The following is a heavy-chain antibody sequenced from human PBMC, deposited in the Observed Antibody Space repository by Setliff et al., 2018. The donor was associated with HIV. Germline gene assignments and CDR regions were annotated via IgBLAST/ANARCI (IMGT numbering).Heavy chain of an antibody. D-gene: IGHD2-15*01. J-gene: IGHJ4*02. V-gene: IGHV4-59*03. Sequence: SETLSLTCSVSGDSISRYYWSWIRQSPARGLEWIGYVYHSGTTNFNPSLKSRVTMSLDTSRSQLSLNLRSVTAADAGVYYCARVALLNDHILTAPEYVDIWGQGTQVTVSS. CDR1: GDSISRYY. CDR2: VYHSGTT. CDR3: ARVALLNDHILTAPEYVDI.